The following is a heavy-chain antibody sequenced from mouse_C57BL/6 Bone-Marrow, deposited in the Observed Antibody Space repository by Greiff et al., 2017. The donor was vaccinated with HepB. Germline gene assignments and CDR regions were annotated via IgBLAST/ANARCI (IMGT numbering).Heavy chain of an antibody. J-gene: IGHJ2*01. D-gene: IGHD2-3*01. CDR2: ISSGGSYT. Sequence: EVQRVESGGDLVKPGGSLKLSCAASGFTFSSYGMSWVRQTPDKRLEWVATISSGGSYTYYPDSVKGRFTISRDNAKNTLYLQMSSLKSEDTAMYYCARLYDGYSHFDYWGQGTTLTVSS. V-gene: IGHV5-6*01. CDR3: ARLYDGYSHFDY. CDR1: GFTFSSYG.